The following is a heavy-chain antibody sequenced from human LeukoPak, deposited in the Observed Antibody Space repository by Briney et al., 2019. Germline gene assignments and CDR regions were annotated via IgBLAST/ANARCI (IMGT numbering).Heavy chain of an antibody. CDR1: GYTFTSYG. CDR2: ISAYNGNT. CDR3: ATYCSSTSCYNGDAFDI. J-gene: IGHJ3*02. Sequence: GASVKVSCKASGYTFTSYGISWVRQAPGQGLEWMGWISAYNGNTNYAQKLQGRVTMTTDTSTSTAYMELRSLRSDDTAVYYCATYCSSTSCYNGDAFDIWGQGTMVTVSS. D-gene: IGHD2-2*02. V-gene: IGHV1-18*01.